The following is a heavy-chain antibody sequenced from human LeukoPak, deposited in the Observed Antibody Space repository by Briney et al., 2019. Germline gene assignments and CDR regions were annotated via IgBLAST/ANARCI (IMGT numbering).Heavy chain of an antibody. V-gene: IGHV4-30-4*01. D-gene: IGHD3-10*01. CDR2: INYSGST. CDR3: ARYGSGSTWFDP. CDR1: GGSISSDNYQ. Sequence: SETLSLTCTVSGGSISSDNYQWSWIRQPPGKGLEWIGFINYSGSTYYNPSLKSRVTISVDTSKNHFSLRLSSVTAADTAVYYCARYGSGSTWFDPWGQGTLVTVSS. J-gene: IGHJ5*02.